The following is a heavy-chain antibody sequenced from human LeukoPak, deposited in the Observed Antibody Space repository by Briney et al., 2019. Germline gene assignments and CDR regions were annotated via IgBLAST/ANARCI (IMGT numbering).Heavy chain of an antibody. J-gene: IGHJ6*03. V-gene: IGHV3-53*01. CDR3: VRENWDNILLRFLGGGGYMDV. CDR1: GLSVTTNY. CDR2: MHSGGGT. D-gene: IGHD3-3*01. Sequence: GSLRLSCATSGLSVTTNYMSWVRQAPGKGLEWVSVMHSGGGTYYADSVKGRFTISRDSSKNTLYLQMNSLRGEDTALYYCVRENWDNILLRFLGGGGYMDVWGKGTTVTVSS.